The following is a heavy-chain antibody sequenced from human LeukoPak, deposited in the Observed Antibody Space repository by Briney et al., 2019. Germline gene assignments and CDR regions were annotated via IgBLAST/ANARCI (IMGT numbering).Heavy chain of an antibody. V-gene: IGHV3-7*01. CDR1: GFTFSSYW. CDR2: INQDGSEK. D-gene: IGHD3-10*01. J-gene: IGHJ4*02. Sequence: GGTLRLSCAASGFTFSSYWMSWVRQAPGTGLERVANINQDGSEKYYVDSVKGRFTISRDNAKSSLFLQMNSLRAEDTAVYYCARDYYASVSYYSGPVDYWGQGTLVTVSS. CDR3: ARDYYASVSYYSGPVDY.